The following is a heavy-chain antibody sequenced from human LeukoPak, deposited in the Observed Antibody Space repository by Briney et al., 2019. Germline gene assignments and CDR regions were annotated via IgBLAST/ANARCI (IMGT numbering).Heavy chain of an antibody. V-gene: IGHV4-59*08. J-gene: IGHJ3*02. CDR2: IYYSGST. Sequence: SETLSLTCTVSGGSISSYYWSWIRQPPGKGLEWIGYIYYSGSTNYNPSLKSRVTISVDTSKNQSSLKLSSVTAADTAVYYCARHYYDILTGYSDAFDIWGQGTMVTVSS. CDR3: ARHYYDILTGYSDAFDI. D-gene: IGHD3-9*01. CDR1: GGSISSYY.